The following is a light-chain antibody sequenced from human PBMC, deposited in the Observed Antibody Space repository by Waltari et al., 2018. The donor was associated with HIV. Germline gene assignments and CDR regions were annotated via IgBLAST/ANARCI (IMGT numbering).Light chain of an antibody. J-gene: IGLJ2*01. CDR1: SGSIARNY. CDR3: QCNDPTNYVV. Sequence: FMLTQPHSVSESPGQTITISCTRSSGSIARNYVPWYQHRPGTSPTAVAIDDKQGPSGVPDRFSATIDSSSNSAYLTISGLKTEDEADYYCQCNDPTNYVVFGGGTHLTVL. CDR2: DDK. V-gene: IGLV6-57*01.